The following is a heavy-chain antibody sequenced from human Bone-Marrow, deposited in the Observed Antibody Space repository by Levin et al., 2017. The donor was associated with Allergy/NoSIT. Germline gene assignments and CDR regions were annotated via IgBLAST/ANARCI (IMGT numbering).Heavy chain of an antibody. J-gene: IGHJ4*02. Sequence: GGSLRLSCVASGFSVYHYGMHWVRQAPGKGLEWVAFIWYDERNKYYVDSVKGRFTISRDNSKNTVYLQMNSLRAEDTAVYYCARGDSYGPDYWGQGTLVTVSS. V-gene: IGHV3-33*01. D-gene: IGHD5-18*01. CDR2: IWYDERNK. CDR3: ARGDSYGPDY. CDR1: GFSVYHYG.